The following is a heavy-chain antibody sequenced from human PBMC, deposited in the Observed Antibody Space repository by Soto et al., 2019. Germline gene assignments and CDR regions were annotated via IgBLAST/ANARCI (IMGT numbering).Heavy chain of an antibody. V-gene: IGHV3-33*01. CDR1: GFTFSSYG. D-gene: IGHD6-19*01. J-gene: IGHJ2*01. CDR3: ARAGDWLANWYFYL. CDR2: IWYDGSNK. Sequence: QVQLVESGGGVVQPGRSLRLSCAASGFTFSSYGMHWVRQAPGKGLEWVAVIWYDGSNKYYADSVKGRFTISRDNSKNTLYLQMNSLRVEDTAVYYCARAGDWLANWYFYLWGRGTLVTVSS.